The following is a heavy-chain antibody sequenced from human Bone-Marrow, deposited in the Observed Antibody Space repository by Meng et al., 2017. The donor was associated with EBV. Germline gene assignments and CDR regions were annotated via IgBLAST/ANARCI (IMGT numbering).Heavy chain of an antibody. CDR2: IYWDDET. D-gene: IGHD6-19*01. V-gene: IGHV2-5*02. J-gene: IGHJ4*02. CDR3: AHRRSDSGWFGY. CDR1: GFSLSTSGMG. Sequence: QITLKESGPTVINPTNTLTLTCTFSGFSLSTSGMGVAWIRQPPGKALEWLALIYWDDETRYSPALKNRLTVTKDSSKNQVVFRMANLDPADTATYYCAHRRSDSGWFGYWGQGTLVTVSS.